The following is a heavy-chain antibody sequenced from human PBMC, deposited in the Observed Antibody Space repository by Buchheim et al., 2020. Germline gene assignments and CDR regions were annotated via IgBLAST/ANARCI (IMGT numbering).Heavy chain of an antibody. Sequence: EVQLVESGGNLIQPGGSLRLSCAASGFTVSSNYMSWVRQAPGKGLECVSLIYSGGSTYYADSVQGRFTISRDESKTAIYLQMDSLRAEDTAVYYCRRYMDVWGKGTT. J-gene: IGHJ6*03. CDR3: RRYMDV. CDR2: IYSGGST. V-gene: IGHV3-53*01. CDR1: GFTVSSNY.